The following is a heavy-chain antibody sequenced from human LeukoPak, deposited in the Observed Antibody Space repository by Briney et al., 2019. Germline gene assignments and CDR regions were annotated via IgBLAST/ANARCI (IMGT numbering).Heavy chain of an antibody. V-gene: IGHV3-23*01. CDR2: ISGSGGT. CDR1: GFTFSSYA. CDR3: ARGHNWFDP. Sequence: GGSLRLSSAASGFTFSSYAMSWVRQAPGKGLEWVSGISGSGGTYYADSVKGRFTISRDNAKNSLYLQMNSLRAEDTAVYYCARGHNWFDPWGQGTLVTVSS. J-gene: IGHJ5*02.